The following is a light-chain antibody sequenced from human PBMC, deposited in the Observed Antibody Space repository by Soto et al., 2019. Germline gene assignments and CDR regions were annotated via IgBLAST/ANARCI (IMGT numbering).Light chain of an antibody. Sequence: QSVLTQPPSVSAAPGQRVTISCTGSSSNIGAGYDAHWYQQVPGTAPKLLIYENNNRPSGVPDRFSGSKSGTSASLAITGLQAEDEAEYYCQSYDSSLSGYVFGTGTKVTVL. V-gene: IGLV1-40*01. CDR3: QSYDSSLSGYV. J-gene: IGLJ1*01. CDR1: SSNIGAGYD. CDR2: ENN.